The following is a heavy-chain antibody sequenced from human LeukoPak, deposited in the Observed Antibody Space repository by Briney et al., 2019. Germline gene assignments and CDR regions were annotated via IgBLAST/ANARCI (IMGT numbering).Heavy chain of an antibody. Sequence: PSETLSLTCTVSGSMYNYYWSWIRQPPGKGLEWIGYIHYSGSTNYNPSLKSRVTMSLDTSKNQVSLKLNSVTAADTAVYYCARHISSGGTYAHFDYWGQGTLVTVSS. J-gene: IGHJ4*02. CDR3: ARHISSGGTYAHFDY. CDR1: GSMYNYY. CDR2: IHYSGST. D-gene: IGHD1-26*01. V-gene: IGHV4-59*08.